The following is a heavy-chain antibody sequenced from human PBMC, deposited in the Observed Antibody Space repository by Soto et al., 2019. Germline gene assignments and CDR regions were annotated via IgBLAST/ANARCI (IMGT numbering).Heavy chain of an antibody. V-gene: IGHV4-31*03. J-gene: IGHJ6*02. CDR1: GGSISSGGYY. CDR2: IYYSGST. CDR3: ARGGSLAGTDYYYYYGMDV. D-gene: IGHD6-19*01. Sequence: SETLSLTCTVSGGSISSGGYYWSWIRQHPGKGLEWIGYIYYSGSTYYNPPLKSRVTISVDTSKNQFSLKLSSVTAADTAVYYCARGGSLAGTDYYYYYGMDVWGQGTTVTVSS.